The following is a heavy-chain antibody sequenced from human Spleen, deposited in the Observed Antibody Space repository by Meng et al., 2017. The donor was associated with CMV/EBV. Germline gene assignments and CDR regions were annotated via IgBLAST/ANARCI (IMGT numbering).Heavy chain of an antibody. V-gene: IGHV3-53*01. CDR2: IYIGGTT. CDR3: ARGKASVINDWYFDL. J-gene: IGHJ2*01. D-gene: IGHD4-11*01. Sequence: GESLKISCAASRFTFSGYYMNWVRQAPVKGLEWVSLIYIGGTTYYADSVRGRFTISRDNSKNTLFLQMNSLRAEDTAVYYCARGKASVINDWYFDLWGRGTLVTVSS. CDR1: RFTFSGYY.